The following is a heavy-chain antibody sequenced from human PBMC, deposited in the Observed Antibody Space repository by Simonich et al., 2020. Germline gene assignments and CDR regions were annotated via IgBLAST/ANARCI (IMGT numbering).Heavy chain of an antibody. J-gene: IGHJ3*02. CDR1: GYTFTGYY. Sequence: QVQLVQSGAEVKKPGASVKVSCKASGYTFTGYYMHWGGQARGQGLEGRGWINPNSGGKNDAQKFQGRVTRTRDTSISTAYMELSRLRSDDTAVYYCARDPVVPAAIRNAFDIWGQGTMVTVSS. CDR3: ARDPVVPAAIRNAFDI. D-gene: IGHD2-2*01. V-gene: IGHV1-2*02. CDR2: INPNSGGK.